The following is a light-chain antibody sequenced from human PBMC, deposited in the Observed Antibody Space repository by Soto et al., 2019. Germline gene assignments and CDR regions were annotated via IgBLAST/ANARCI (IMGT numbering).Light chain of an antibody. J-gene: IGKJ3*01. Sequence: IPLTQSPSSLSASVGDRVTITCRANQDIGTYLGWYQQIAGKAPKLLISAAATLQPAVPSRFSGSGSATDFTLTISSLQPEDFVTYYCQKLNGDPPFTFGPGTTVEIK. V-gene: IGKV1-9*01. CDR2: AAA. CDR1: QDIGTY. CDR3: QKLNGDPPFT.